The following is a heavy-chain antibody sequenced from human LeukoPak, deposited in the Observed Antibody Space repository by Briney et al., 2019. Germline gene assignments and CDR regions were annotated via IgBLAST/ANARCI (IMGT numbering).Heavy chain of an antibody. J-gene: IGHJ6*02. CDR3: ARVGGSNHYYYGMDV. Sequence: PSETLSLTCAVSGESVSSSNYYWSWIRQPPGKGLEWIGYIYYGGSTNYNPSLKSRVTISVDTSKNQFSLKLSSVTSADTAVYYCARVGGSNHYYYGMDVWGQGTTVTVSS. CDR2: IYYGGST. CDR1: GESVSSSNYY. V-gene: IGHV4-61*01. D-gene: IGHD1-26*01.